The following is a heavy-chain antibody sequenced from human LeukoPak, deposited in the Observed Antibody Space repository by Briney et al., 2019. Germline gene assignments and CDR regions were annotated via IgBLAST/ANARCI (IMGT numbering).Heavy chain of an antibody. CDR3: ARPIIAVAANGGDWFDP. J-gene: IGHJ5*02. Sequence: SETLSLTCAVYGGSFSGYYWSWIRQPPGKGLEWIGEINHSGSTNYNPSLKSRVTISVDTSKNQFSLKLSSVTAADTAVYYCARPIIAVAANGGDWFDPWGQGTLVTVSS. V-gene: IGHV4-34*01. CDR1: GGSFSGYY. D-gene: IGHD6-19*01. CDR2: INHSGST.